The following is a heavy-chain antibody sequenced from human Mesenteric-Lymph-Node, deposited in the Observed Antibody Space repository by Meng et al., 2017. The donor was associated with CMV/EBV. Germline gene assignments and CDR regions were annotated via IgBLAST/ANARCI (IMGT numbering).Heavy chain of an antibody. J-gene: IGHJ6*02. D-gene: IGHD2-21*01. CDR3: ARHVVVVGYYYGLDV. V-gene: IGHV3-30-3*01. CDR2: MSSDGGNK. Sequence: GGSLRLSCAASGFNFRNYAMHWGRQAPGKGLEWVAIMSSDGGNKYYADSVKGRFTISRDNSQNTLYLQMNSLRAEDTAVYYCARHVVVVGYYYGLDVWGQGTTVTVSS. CDR1: GFNFRNYA.